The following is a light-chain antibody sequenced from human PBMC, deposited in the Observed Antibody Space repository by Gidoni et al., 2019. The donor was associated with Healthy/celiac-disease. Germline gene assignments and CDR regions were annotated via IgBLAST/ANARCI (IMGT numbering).Light chain of an antibody. J-gene: IGKJ1*01. CDR1: QIISSYY. V-gene: IGKV3-20*01. CDR2: GAS. Sequence: EIVLTQSPGTLSLSPGERATLSCRASQIISSYYLAWYQQKAGPAPRLLIYGASSRATGIPDRFSGSGSGTGFTLTISRLEPEDFAVYYCQQYGSSPRTFGQGTKVEIK. CDR3: QQYGSSPRT.